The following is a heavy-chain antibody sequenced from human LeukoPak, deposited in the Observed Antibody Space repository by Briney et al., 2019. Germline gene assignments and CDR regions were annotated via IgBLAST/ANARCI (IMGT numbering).Heavy chain of an antibody. J-gene: IGHJ5*02. Sequence: SETLSLTCAVYGGSFSGYYWSWIRQPPGKGLEWIGEINHSGSTNYNPSLKSRGTISVDTSKNQFSLKLSSVTAADTAVYYCARVGLRGPPVPWGQGTLVTVSS. V-gene: IGHV4-34*01. D-gene: IGHD3-16*01. CDR3: ARVGLRGPPVP. CDR2: INHSGST. CDR1: GGSFSGYY.